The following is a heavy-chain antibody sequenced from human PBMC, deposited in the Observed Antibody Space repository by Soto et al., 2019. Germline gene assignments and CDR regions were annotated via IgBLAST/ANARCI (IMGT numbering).Heavy chain of an antibody. Sequence: GGSLRLSCEVSGFIFSRYWMHWVRQAPGKGLVWVARVNSDGSSTAYADSVKGRFTISRDNAKNTLYLQMNSLRVEDTAVYYCASLSANGGYWGQGIQVTVSS. CDR1: GFIFSRYW. V-gene: IGHV3-74*01. CDR3: ASLSANGGY. CDR2: VNSDGSST. D-gene: IGHD3-10*01. J-gene: IGHJ4*02.